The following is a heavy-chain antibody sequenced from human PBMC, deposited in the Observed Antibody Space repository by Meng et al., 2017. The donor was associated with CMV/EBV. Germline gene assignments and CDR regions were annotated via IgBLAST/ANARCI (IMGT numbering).Heavy chain of an antibody. CDR2: ISAYNGNT. J-gene: IGHJ6*02. D-gene: IGHD3-3*01. V-gene: IGHV1-18*01. CDR3: ARIGYYTIFGNYYGMDV. Sequence: ASVKVSCQASGYPFTSYGISWVRQAPGQGLEWMGWISAYNGNTNYAQKLQGRVTMTTDTSTSTAYMELRSLRSDDTAVYYCARIGYYTIFGNYYGMDVWGQGTTVTVSS. CDR1: GYPFTSYG.